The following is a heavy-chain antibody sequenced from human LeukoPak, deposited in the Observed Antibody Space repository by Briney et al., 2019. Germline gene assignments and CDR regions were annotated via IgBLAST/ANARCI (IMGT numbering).Heavy chain of an antibody. Sequence: PGGSRRLSCAGSGFTFNNYAMSWVRRAPRKGLEWGSSILIGGDGKHYADSVKGRFTISRDRSESTLYLQMNGLRADDTAVYYCVRAAPRDCSPASCSLFDTWGQGTLVTVSS. CDR3: VRAAPRDCSPASCSLFDT. J-gene: IGHJ4*02. CDR2: ILIGGDGK. D-gene: IGHD2-2*01. CDR1: GFTFNNYA. V-gene: IGHV3-23*01.